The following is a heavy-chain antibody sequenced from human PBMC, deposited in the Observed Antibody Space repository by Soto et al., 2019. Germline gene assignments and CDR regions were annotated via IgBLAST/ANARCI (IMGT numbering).Heavy chain of an antibody. CDR1: GGSMTHHY. J-gene: IGHJ4*02. D-gene: IGHD6-13*01. Sequence: SETLSLTCTVSGGSMTHHYWSWIRQPPGKGLEWVGYIYSSGSTNYNPSLKSRVAISVDTSKNQFSLELTSVTAADTAVYYCARRMDNSSWLDYWGRGTLVTVSS. V-gene: IGHV4-4*09. CDR3: ARRMDNSSWLDY. CDR2: IYSSGST.